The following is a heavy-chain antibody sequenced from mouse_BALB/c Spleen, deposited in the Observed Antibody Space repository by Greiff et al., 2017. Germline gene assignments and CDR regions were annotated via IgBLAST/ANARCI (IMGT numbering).Heavy chain of an antibody. CDR2: IYPYNGGT. Sequence: VQLQQSGPELVKPGASVKISCKASGYTFTYYNMHWVKQSHGKSLEWIGYIYPYNGGTGYNQKFKSKATLTVDNSSSTAYMELRSLTSEDSAVYYCARPNRPYYFDYWGQGTTLTVSS. J-gene: IGHJ2*01. CDR3: ARPNRPYYFDY. CDR1: GYTFTYYN. V-gene: IGHV1S29*02.